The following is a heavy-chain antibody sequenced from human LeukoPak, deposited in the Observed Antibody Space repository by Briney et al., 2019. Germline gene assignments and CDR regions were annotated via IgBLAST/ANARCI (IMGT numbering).Heavy chain of an antibody. Sequence: GGSLRLSCAASRFTFSTYWMTWVRQAPGKGLEWVANIKQDGNKKYYVDSVKGRFTISRDNAKNSLYLQMNSLRVEDTAVYYCVRPVGIAAAGTWPYGMDVWGQGTTVTVSS. V-gene: IGHV3-7*01. CDR3: VRPVGIAAAGTWPYGMDV. CDR2: IKQDGNKK. J-gene: IGHJ6*02. CDR1: RFTFSTYW. D-gene: IGHD6-13*01.